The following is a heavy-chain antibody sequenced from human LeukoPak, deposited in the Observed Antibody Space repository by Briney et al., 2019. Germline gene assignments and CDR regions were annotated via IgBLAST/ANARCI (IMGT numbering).Heavy chain of an antibody. D-gene: IGHD2-15*01. V-gene: IGHV3-23*01. Sequence: GGSLRLSCAASGFTFSSYAMSWVRHAPGKGLEWVSAISGSGGSTYYADSVKGRFTISRDNSKNTLYLLMNSLRAEDTAVYYCAKGVRGCSCGSCYYYYYGMDVWGQGTTVTVSS. CDR2: ISGSGGST. CDR3: AKGVRGCSCGSCYYYYYGMDV. J-gene: IGHJ6*02. CDR1: GFTFSSYA.